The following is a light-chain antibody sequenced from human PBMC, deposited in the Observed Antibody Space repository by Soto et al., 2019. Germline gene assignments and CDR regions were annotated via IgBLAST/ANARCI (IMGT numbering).Light chain of an antibody. CDR3: QQYGSSPHT. CDR1: PSVSSSY. CDR2: GAS. V-gene: IGKV3-20*01. J-gene: IGKJ2*01. Sequence: EIVLTQSPGTLSLSPGERATLSCRASPSVSSSYLAWYQHKPGQAPRLLIYGASSRATGIPDRFSGSGSGTDFTLTISRLEPEDFAVYYCQQYGSSPHTFGQGNKLEIK.